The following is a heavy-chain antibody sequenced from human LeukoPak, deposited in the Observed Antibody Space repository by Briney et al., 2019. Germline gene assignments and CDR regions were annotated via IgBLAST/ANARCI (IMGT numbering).Heavy chain of an antibody. Sequence: VSVKVSCKVSGYTHTELSMHWVRQAPGKGRGWMGGFDPEDGETIYAQKFQGRFTMTEDTSTDTAYMELSSLRSEDTAVYYCATAPFRGSDYWSQGTLVTVSS. CDR2: FDPEDGET. CDR3: ATAPFRGSDY. D-gene: IGHD2-15*01. J-gene: IGHJ4*02. CDR1: GYTHTELS. V-gene: IGHV1-24*01.